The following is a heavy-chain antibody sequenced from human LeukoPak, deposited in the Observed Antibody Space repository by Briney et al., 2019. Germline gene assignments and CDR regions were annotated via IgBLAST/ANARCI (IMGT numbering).Heavy chain of an antibody. D-gene: IGHD2-21*01. CDR1: GFTVSNNY. J-gene: IGHJ3*02. Sequence: GGSLRLSRAASGFTVSNNYMSWVRQAPGKGLEWVSVIYSGGSTYYADSVKGRFTISRDNSKNTLYLQMNSLRAEDTAVYYCARDLFAAFDIWGQGTMVTVSS. CDR2: IYSGGST. CDR3: ARDLFAAFDI. V-gene: IGHV3-66*01.